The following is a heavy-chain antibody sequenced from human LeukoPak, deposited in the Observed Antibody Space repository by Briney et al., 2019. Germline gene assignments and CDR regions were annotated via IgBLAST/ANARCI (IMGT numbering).Heavy chain of an antibody. V-gene: IGHV1-69*04. D-gene: IGHD5-12*01. Sequence: ASVKVSCKASGGTFSSYAISWVRQAPGQGLEWMGRIIPILGIANYAQKFQGRVTITADKSTSTAYMELSSLRSEDTAVYYCASATSGYEGDYWGQGTLVTVSS. CDR1: GGTFSSYA. CDR2: IIPILGIA. J-gene: IGHJ4*02. CDR3: ASATSGYEGDY.